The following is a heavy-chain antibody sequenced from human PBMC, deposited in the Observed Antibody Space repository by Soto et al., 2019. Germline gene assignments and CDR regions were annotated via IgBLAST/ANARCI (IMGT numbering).Heavy chain of an antibody. CDR1: GYTFTNYG. CDR3: ATSSQYRFGEFR. J-gene: IGHJ4*02. V-gene: IGHV1-18*01. D-gene: IGHD3-10*01. CDR2: IYPYNGNT. Sequence: ASVKVSCKASGYTFTNYGIFWVRQAPGQGLEWMGWIYPYNGNTNYAQKLQGRVTLTTDTSTSTAYMELSSLRSEDTAVYYCATSSQYRFGEFRWGQGTLVTVSS.